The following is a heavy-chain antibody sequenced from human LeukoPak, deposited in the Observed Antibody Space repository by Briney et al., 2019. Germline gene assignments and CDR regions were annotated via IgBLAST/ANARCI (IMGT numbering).Heavy chain of an antibody. Sequence: ASVKVSCKVSGYTLTELSMHWVRQAPGKGLEWMGGFDPEDGETIYAQKFQGRATMTEDTSTDTAYMELSSLRSEDTAVYYCATGLGTTRRTGGYYFDYWGQGTLVTVSS. D-gene: IGHD1-1*01. CDR2: FDPEDGET. CDR3: ATGLGTTRRTGGYYFDY. J-gene: IGHJ4*02. V-gene: IGHV1-24*01. CDR1: GYTLTELS.